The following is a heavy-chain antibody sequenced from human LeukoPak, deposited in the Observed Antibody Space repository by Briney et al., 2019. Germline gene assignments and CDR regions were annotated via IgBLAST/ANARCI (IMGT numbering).Heavy chain of an antibody. CDR3: ARRLSGSYLDY. CDR2: INPNSGGT. J-gene: IGHJ4*02. V-gene: IGHV1-2*06. D-gene: IGHD1-26*01. Sequence: ASVKGSCKASGYTFTGYYMHWVRQAPGQGLEWMGRINPNSGGTNYAQKFQGRVTMTRDTSISTAYMELSRLRSDDTAVYYCARRLSGSYLDYWGQGTLVTVSS. CDR1: GYTFTGYY.